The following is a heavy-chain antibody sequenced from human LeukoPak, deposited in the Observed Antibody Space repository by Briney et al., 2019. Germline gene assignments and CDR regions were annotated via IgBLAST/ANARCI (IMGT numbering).Heavy chain of an antibody. CDR1: GGSISSYY. CDR2: IYYSGST. J-gene: IGHJ2*01. Sequence: SETLSLTCTVSGGSISSYYWSWIRQPPGKGLEWIGYIYYSGSTNYNPSLKSRVTISVDTSKNQFSLKLSSVTAADTAVYYCAREYSDYYDSSGYLGLTWYFDLWGRGTLVTVSS. CDR3: AREYSDYYDSSGYLGLTWYFDL. V-gene: IGHV4-59*01. D-gene: IGHD3-22*01.